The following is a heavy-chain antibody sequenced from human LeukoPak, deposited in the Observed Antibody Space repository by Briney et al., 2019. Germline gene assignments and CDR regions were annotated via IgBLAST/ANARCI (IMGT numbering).Heavy chain of an antibody. V-gene: IGHV1-69*05. CDR1: GGTFSSYA. CDR3: ARIMYYYDSSGYHGEYYFDY. Sequence: SVKVSCKASGGTFSSYAISWVRQAPGQGLEWMGRIIPIFGTANYAQKFQGRVTITTDESTSTAYMELSSLRSEDTAVYYCARIMYYYDSSGYHGEYYFDYWGQGTLVTVSS. D-gene: IGHD3-22*01. J-gene: IGHJ4*02. CDR2: IIPIFGTA.